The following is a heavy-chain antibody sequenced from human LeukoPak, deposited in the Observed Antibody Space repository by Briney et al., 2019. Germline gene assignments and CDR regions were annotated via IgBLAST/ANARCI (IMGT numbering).Heavy chain of an antibody. CDR3: ARGGYGGLLDP. V-gene: IGHV4-34*01. J-gene: IGHJ5*02. Sequence: SETLSLTCAVYGGSFSGYYWSWIRQPPGKGLEWIGENNHSGSTNYNPSLKSRVTISVDTSKNQFSLKLSSVTAADTAVYYCARGGYGGLLDPWGQGTLVTVSS. D-gene: IGHD4-23*01. CDR2: NNHSGST. CDR1: GGSFSGYY.